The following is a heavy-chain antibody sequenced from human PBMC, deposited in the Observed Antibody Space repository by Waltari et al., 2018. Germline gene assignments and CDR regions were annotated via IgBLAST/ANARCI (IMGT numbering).Heavy chain of an antibody. D-gene: IGHD6-19*01. CDR3: ARDRSSGMKWFDP. J-gene: IGHJ5*02. CDR2: SNAGNGNT. Sequence: QVQLVQSGAEVKKPGASVKVSCKASGYTFTSYDINWVRQAPGQRLEWMGGSNAGNGNTKYSQEFQGRVTITRDTSASTAYMELSSLRSEDMAVYYCARDRSSGMKWFDPWGQGTLVTVSS. V-gene: IGHV1-3*02. CDR1: GYTFTSYD.